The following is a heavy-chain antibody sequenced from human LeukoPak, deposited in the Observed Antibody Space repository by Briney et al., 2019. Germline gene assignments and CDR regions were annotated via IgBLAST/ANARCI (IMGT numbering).Heavy chain of an antibody. Sequence: SETLSLTCAVYGGSFSGYYWSWIRQPPGKGLEWIGEINHSGSTNYNPSLKSRVTISVDTSKNQFSLKLSSVTAADTAVYYCAFPSSSWPYYYGMDVWGQGTTVTVSS. CDR2: INHSGST. CDR3: AFPSSSWPYYYGMDV. CDR1: GGSFSGYY. D-gene: IGHD6-13*01. J-gene: IGHJ6*02. V-gene: IGHV4-34*01.